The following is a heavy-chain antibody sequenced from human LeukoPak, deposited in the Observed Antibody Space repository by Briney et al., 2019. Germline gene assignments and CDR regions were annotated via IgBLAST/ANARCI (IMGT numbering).Heavy chain of an antibody. J-gene: IGHJ3*02. V-gene: IGHV3-11*06. CDR2: ISSSSSYI. Sequence: GGSLRLSCAASGFTFSDYYMSWIRQAPGKGLEWVSSISSSSSYIYYADSVKGRFTISRDNAKNSLYLQMNSLRAEDTAVYYCARDIPDWSRAFDIWGQGTMVTVSS. CDR1: GFTFSDYY. CDR3: ARDIPDWSRAFDI. D-gene: IGHD1-1*01.